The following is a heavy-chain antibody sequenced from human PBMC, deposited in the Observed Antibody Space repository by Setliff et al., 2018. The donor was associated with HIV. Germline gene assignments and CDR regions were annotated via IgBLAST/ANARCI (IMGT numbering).Heavy chain of an antibody. CDR1: GFTFSRYS. CDR2: TTNKADSYNT. D-gene: IGHD2-15*01. CDR3: VRGLGSEFDY. Sequence: PGGSLRLSCVVSGFTFSRYSMNWVRRAPGKGLEWVGRTTNKADSYNTNYAASVKGRFTIARDASKKSLYLQMNSLRIEDTAVYYCVRGLGSEFDYWGQGTLVTVSS. V-gene: IGHV3-72*01. J-gene: IGHJ4*02.